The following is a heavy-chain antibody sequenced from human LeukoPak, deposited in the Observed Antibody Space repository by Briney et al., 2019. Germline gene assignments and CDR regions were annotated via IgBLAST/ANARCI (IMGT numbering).Heavy chain of an antibody. CDR3: ARLPHSPALNYDFWSGYYFSAAFDI. CDR2: IYYSGST. D-gene: IGHD3-3*01. Sequence: SETLSLTCTVSGGSISSSSYSWGWIRQPPGKGLEWIGSIYYSGSTYYNPSLKSRVTISVDTSKNQFSLKLSSVTAADTAVYYCARLPHSPALNYDFWSGYYFSAAFDIWGQGTMVTVSS. V-gene: IGHV4-39*01. J-gene: IGHJ3*02. CDR1: GGSISSSSYS.